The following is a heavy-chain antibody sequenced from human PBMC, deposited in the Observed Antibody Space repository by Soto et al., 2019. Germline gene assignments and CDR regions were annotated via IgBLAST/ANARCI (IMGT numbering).Heavy chain of an antibody. V-gene: IGHV4-34*01. J-gene: IGHJ5*02. CDR1: GGSFSDYY. CDR2: INHSGST. CDR3: ATSILYCSGGSCYSGWFDP. Sequence: PSETRSLTCAVYGGSFSDYYWSWIRQPPGKGLEWIGEINHSGSTNYNSSLKSRVTISVDTSKNQFSLKLSSVTAADTAVYYCATSILYCSGGSCYSGWFDPWGQGTPVTVS. D-gene: IGHD2-15*01.